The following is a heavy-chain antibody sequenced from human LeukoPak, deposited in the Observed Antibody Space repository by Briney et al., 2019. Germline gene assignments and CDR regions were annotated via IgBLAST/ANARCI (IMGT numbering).Heavy chain of an antibody. CDR3: AKDLDIVATITGN. V-gene: IGHV3-23*01. Sequence: GGSLRLSCAASGFTFSSYAMSWVRQAPGKGLEWVSGVSGSGGSTYYADSVKGRFTISRDDPKNTLYLQMNSLRAEDTAVYYCAKDLDIVATITGNWGQGTLVTVSS. J-gene: IGHJ4*02. CDR2: VSGSGGST. D-gene: IGHD5-12*01. CDR1: GFTFSSYA.